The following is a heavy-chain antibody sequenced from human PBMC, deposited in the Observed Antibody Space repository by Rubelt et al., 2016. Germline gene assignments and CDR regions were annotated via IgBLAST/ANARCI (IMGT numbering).Heavy chain of an antibody. J-gene: IGHJ4*02. CDR1: GFTFSSSA. V-gene: IGHV3-23*01. CDR2: VTGSGATT. CDR3: AKTPTGFPLDY. Sequence: EVQLLESGGGLVQPGGSLSLSCEASGFTFSSSAMTWVRQAPGKGLEWVSAVTGSGATTFYADSVRGRFTISSVNSKNTVYLQMNSLRAEGTGTDYCAKTPTGFPLDYGGKGTLVTVSS. D-gene: IGHD3-10*01.